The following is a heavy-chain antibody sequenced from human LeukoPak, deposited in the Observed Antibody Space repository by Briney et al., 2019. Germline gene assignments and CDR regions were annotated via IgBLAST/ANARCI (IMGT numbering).Heavy chain of an antibody. V-gene: IGHV3-23*01. J-gene: IGHJ4*02. Sequence: GGSLRLSCAAFGFTFRSYAMSWVRQAPGKGLEWVLAISGGGTSTYYADSVKGRFTISRDNSKNTLYLQMNSLRAEDTAVYYCEGTYYYDSSDDYWGQGTLVTVSS. CDR1: GFTFRSYA. D-gene: IGHD3-22*01. CDR2: ISGGGTST. CDR3: EGTYYYDSSDDY.